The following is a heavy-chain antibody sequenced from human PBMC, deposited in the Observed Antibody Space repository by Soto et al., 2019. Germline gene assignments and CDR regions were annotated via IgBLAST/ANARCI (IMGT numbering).Heavy chain of an antibody. V-gene: IGHV4-31*03. CDR2: IFYSGPT. CDR3: ARAHGSGWGAFDI. J-gene: IGHJ3*02. Sequence: PSETLSLTCTVSGDSITSGVHYWSWIRQLPGKGLEWIGYIFYSGPTYYNPSLKSRVAISVDTSKNQFSLKLNSVTAADTAVYYCARAHGSGWGAFDIWGQGTMVTVS. D-gene: IGHD3-10*01. CDR1: GDSITSGVHY.